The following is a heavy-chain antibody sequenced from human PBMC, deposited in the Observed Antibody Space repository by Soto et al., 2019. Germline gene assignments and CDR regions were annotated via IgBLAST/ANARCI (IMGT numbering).Heavy chain of an antibody. D-gene: IGHD3-10*01. CDR1: GFTFSSYS. J-gene: IGHJ4*02. CDR2: ISSSSSTI. CDR3: ARANYYGSPGDFDY. Sequence: EVQLVESGGGLVQPGGSLRLSCAASGFTFSSYSMNWVRQAPGKGLEWVSYISSSSSTIYYAHSVKGPFTISSDNAKNSLYLQMNSLRAEDTAVYYCARANYYGSPGDFDYWGQGTLVTVSS. V-gene: IGHV3-48*01.